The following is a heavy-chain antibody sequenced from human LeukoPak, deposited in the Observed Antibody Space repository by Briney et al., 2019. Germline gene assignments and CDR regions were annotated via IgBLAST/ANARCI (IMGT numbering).Heavy chain of an antibody. CDR3: TSLVPDDYGGNPHGGDYYYYMDV. D-gene: IGHD4-23*01. J-gene: IGHJ6*03. V-gene: IGHV3-49*04. CDR1: GFTFGDYA. CDR2: IRSKAYGGTT. Sequence: GGSLRLSCTASGFTFGDYAMSWDRQAPGKGLEWVGFIRSKAYGGTTEYAASVKGRFTISRDDSKSIAYLQMNSLKTEDTAVYYCTSLVPDDYGGNPHGGDYYYYMDVWGKGTTVTVSS.